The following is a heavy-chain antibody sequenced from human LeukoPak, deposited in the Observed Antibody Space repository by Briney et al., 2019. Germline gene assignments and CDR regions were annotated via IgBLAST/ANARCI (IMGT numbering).Heavy chain of an antibody. CDR3: ARDLSWSGFDAFDI. J-gene: IGHJ3*02. V-gene: IGHV4-34*01. D-gene: IGHD3-3*01. CDR1: GGSFSGYY. Sequence: TSETLSLTCAVYGGSFSGYYWSWIRQPPGKGLEWIGEINHSGSTNYNPSLKSRVTISVDTSKNQFSLKLNSVTAADTAVYYCARDLSWSGFDAFDIWGQGTMVIVSS. CDR2: INHSGST.